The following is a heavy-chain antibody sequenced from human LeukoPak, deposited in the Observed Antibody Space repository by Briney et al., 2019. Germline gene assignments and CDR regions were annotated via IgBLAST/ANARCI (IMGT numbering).Heavy chain of an antibody. Sequence: SETLSLTCTVSGGSISSSSHYWGWIRQPPGKGLEWIGSMYYRGSTYHNPSLKSRVTISVDTSKNQFSLKLSSVTAADTAVYYCAATTIRLGYWGQGTLVTVSS. J-gene: IGHJ4*02. CDR3: AATTIRLGY. D-gene: IGHD1-26*01. CDR1: GGSISSSSHY. CDR2: MYYRGST. V-gene: IGHV4-39*07.